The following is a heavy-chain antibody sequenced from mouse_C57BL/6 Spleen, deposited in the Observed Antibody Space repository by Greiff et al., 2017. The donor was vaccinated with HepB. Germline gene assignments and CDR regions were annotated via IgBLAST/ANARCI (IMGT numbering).Heavy chain of an antibody. Sequence: EVQLVESGGGLVKPGGSLKLSCAASGFTFSSYAMSWVRQTPEKRLEWVATISDGGSYTYYPDNVKGRFTISRDNAKNNLYLQMSHLKSEDTAMYYCARDGDGYYFAYWGQGTLVTVSA. V-gene: IGHV5-4*01. D-gene: IGHD2-3*01. J-gene: IGHJ3*01. CDR3: ARDGDGYYFAY. CDR1: GFTFSSYA. CDR2: ISDGGSYT.